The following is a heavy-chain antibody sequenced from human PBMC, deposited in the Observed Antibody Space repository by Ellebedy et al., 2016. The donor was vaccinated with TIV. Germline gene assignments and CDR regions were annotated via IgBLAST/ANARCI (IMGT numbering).Heavy chain of an antibody. CDR3: SKNLEPAIAVSSK. Sequence: GGSLRLSCFASGFTVSRNHISWVRQAPGRGLEWVSTLSPDGGNTYYAESVRGRFTISRDNSRNTLYLQMNSLRGDDTAVYYCSKNLEPAIAVSSKWGQGTLVTVSS. D-gene: IGHD1-14*01. CDR1: GFTVSRNH. V-gene: IGHV3-23*01. J-gene: IGHJ4*02. CDR2: LSPDGGNT.